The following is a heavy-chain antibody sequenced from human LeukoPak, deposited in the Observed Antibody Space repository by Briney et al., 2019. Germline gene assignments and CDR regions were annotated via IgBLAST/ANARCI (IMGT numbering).Heavy chain of an antibody. J-gene: IGHJ4*02. CDR1: GFTFSSYG. Sequence: GGSLRLSCAASGFTFSSYGMHWVRQAPGKGLEWVAVISYDGSNKYYADSVKGRFTISRDNSKNTLYLQMNSLRAEDTAVYYCAKDLSGSYAFDYWGQGTLVTVSP. D-gene: IGHD1-26*01. V-gene: IGHV3-30*18. CDR2: ISYDGSNK. CDR3: AKDLSGSYAFDY.